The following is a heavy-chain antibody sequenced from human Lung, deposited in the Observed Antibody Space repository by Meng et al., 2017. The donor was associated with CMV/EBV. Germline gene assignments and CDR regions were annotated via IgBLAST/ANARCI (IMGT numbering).Heavy chain of an antibody. CDR2: IYHNGKT. Sequence: SXTXSLXCTVSDGSISSSSYFWGWIRQPPGKGLEWIGTIYHNGKTYYNPSLKSRVSISVDTSKDQFSLRLTSVTAADTAVYYCAREGLDLGGNINCSDPLGQGXLVTVSS. D-gene: IGHD4-23*01. V-gene: IGHV4-39*07. CDR1: DGSISSSSYF. J-gene: IGHJ5*02. CDR3: AREGLDLGGNINCSDP.